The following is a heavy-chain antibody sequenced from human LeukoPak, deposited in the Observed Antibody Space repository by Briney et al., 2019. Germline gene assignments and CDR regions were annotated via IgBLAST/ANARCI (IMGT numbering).Heavy chain of an antibody. CDR2: INPNSGGT. CDR1: GYTFTGYY. CDR3: ARGSFLPFLYYYDSSGSYFDY. D-gene: IGHD3-22*01. J-gene: IGHJ4*02. Sequence: ASVKVSCKASGYTFTGYYMHWVRQAPGQGLEWMGWINPNSGGTNYAQKFRGRVTMTRDTSISTAYMELSRLRSDDTAVYYCARGSFLPFLYYYDSSGSYFDYWGQGTLVTVSS. V-gene: IGHV1-2*02.